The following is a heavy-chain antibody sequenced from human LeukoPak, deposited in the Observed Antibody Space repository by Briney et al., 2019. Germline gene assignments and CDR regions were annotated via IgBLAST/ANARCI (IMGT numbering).Heavy chain of an antibody. J-gene: IGHJ6*03. D-gene: IGHD4-17*01. Sequence: GGSLRLSCAASGFMFSSYAMSWVRQAPGKGLEWVSAISGSGGSTNYAHPVKGRFTISRDKSKNTLYLQKNSLRAEDTGVYYCAKGGRGYGDYVGYMDVWGKGTTVTVSS. CDR3: AKGGRGYGDYVGYMDV. CDR2: ISGSGGST. CDR1: GFMFSSYA. V-gene: IGHV3-23*01.